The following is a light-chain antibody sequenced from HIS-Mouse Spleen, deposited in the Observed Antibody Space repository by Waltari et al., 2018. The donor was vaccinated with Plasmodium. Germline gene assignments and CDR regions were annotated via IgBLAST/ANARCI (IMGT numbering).Light chain of an antibody. V-gene: IGKV3-20*01. J-gene: IGKJ2*01. CDR1: QSVSSSY. Sequence: DIVLTQSPGPLSLSPGERATISCRASQSVSSSYLAWYQQKPGQAPRLLIYGASSRATGIPDRFSGSGSGTDFTLTISRLEPEDFAVYYCQQYGSSPYTFGQGTKLEIK. CDR2: GAS. CDR3: QQYGSSPYT.